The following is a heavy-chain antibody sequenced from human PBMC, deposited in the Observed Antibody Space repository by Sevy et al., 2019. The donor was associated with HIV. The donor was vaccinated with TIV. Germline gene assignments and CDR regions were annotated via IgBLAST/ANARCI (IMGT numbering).Heavy chain of an antibody. D-gene: IGHD6-6*01. J-gene: IGHJ4*02. V-gene: IGHV1-18*01. CDR2: IITDNGNT. CDR3: ARRYSSSTGKTFDY. Sequence: ASVKVSCKASGYTFTSYGISWVRQAPGDRLEWMGWIITDNGNTNYAQKLQGRVTMTTDTSTSTAYMELRSLRSDDTAVYYCARRYSSSTGKTFDYWGQGTLVTVSS. CDR1: GYTFTSYG.